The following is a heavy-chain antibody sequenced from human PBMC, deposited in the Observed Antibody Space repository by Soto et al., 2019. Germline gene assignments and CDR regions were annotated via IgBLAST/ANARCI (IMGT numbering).Heavy chain of an antibody. D-gene: IGHD3-10*01. V-gene: IGHV4-34*01. CDR2: IKQNGNT. CDR3: ARIRRLFYASGNYYPEVFEY. J-gene: IGHJ4*02. CDR1: GGSFSDNS. Sequence: QVQLQQWGAGLLKPSETLSLTCTVSGGSFSDNSWSWIRQSPGKGLQWTGEIKQNGNTDYTPSLKSRVTISTDASNSQLSLTMTSVTAADPAVYSCARIRRLFYASGNYYPEVFEYWGQGTLVTVSS.